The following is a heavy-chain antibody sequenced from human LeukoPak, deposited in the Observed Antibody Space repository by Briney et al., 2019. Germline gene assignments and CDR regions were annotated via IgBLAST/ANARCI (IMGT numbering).Heavy chain of an antibody. CDR2: IYYSGST. CDR3: ASLDSIAVAGTFGAYFDL. Sequence: SETLSLTCTVSGGSISSSSYYWGWIRQPPGKGLEWIGSIYYSGSTYYNPSLKSRVTISVDTSKNQFSLKLSSVTAADTAVYYCASLDSIAVAGTFGAYFDLWGRGTLVTVSS. D-gene: IGHD6-19*01. V-gene: IGHV4-39*07. CDR1: GGSISSSSYY. J-gene: IGHJ2*01.